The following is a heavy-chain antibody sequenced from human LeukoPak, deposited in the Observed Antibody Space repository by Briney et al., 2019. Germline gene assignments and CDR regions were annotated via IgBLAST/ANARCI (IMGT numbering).Heavy chain of an antibody. CDR2: ISPGGPT. V-gene: IGHV3-23*01. J-gene: IGHJ4*02. Sequence: GGTLRLSCAGSGFPFSSHGMNWVRQAPGKGLEWVSGISPGGPTYYADSVKGRFTISRDNSNNKLFLQLKSLRVEDTALYYCTNLASYWGQGTLVIVSS. CDR1: GFPFSSHG. CDR3: TNLASY.